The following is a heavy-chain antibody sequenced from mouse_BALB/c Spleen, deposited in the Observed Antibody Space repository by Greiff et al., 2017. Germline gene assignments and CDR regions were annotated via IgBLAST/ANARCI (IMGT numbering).Heavy chain of an antibody. J-gene: IGHJ1*01. V-gene: IGHV5-12-2*01. CDR1: GFTFSSYT. CDR3: ARGGTRYFDV. CDR2: ISNGGGST. Sequence: DVKLVESGGGLVQPGGSLKLSCAASGFTFSSYTMSWVRQTPEKRLEWVAYISNGGGSTYYPDTVKGRFTISRDNAKNTLYLQMSSLKSEDTAMYYCARGGTRYFDVWGAGTTVTVSS. D-gene: IGHD3-3*01.